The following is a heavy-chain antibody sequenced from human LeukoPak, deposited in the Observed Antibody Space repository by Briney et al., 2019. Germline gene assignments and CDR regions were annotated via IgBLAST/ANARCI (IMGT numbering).Heavy chain of an antibody. CDR2: IRYDGSNK. V-gene: IGHV3-30*02. J-gene: IGHJ3*02. Sequence: GGSLRLSCAASGFTFSSYGMHWVRQAPGKGLEWVAFIRYDGSNKYYADSVKGRFTISRDNSKNTLYLQMNSLRAEDTAVYYCAKDVGAMDAFDIWGQGTMVTVSS. CDR1: GFTFSSYG. CDR3: AKDVGAMDAFDI. D-gene: IGHD3-16*01.